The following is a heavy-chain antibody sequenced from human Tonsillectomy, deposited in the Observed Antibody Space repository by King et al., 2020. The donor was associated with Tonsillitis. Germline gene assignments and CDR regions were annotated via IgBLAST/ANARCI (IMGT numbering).Heavy chain of an antibody. V-gene: IGHV4-34*01. CDR1: GGSFSGYY. D-gene: IGHD5-18*01. Sequence: HVQLQQWGAGLLKPSETLSLTCAVYGGSFSGYYWSWIRQPPGKGLEWIGEINHSGSTNYNPSLKSRVTISVDTSKNQFSLKLSSVTAADTAVYYCARVGPNLGGYSYGDRDNWFDPWGQGTLVTVSS. CDR2: INHSGST. J-gene: IGHJ5*02. CDR3: ARVGPNLGGYSYGDRDNWFDP.